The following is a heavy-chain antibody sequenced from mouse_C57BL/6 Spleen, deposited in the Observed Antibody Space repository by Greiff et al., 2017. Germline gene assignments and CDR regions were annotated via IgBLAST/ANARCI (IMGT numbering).Heavy chain of an antibody. CDR2: IDPNSGGT. V-gene: IGHV1-72*01. CDR3: AIGYYGSSFAMGY. D-gene: IGHD1-1*01. Sequence: QVQLQQPGAELVQPGASVKLSCKASGYTFTSYWMHWVQQRPGRGLEWIGRIDPNSGGTKSNEKFNSKATLTVDKPSSTAYIQLSSLTSEDSAVYDCAIGYYGSSFAMGYWGQGTSVTVSS. CDR1: GYTFTSYW. J-gene: IGHJ4*01.